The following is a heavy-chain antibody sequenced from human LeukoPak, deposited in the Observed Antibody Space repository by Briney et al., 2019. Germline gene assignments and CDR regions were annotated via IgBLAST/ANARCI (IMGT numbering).Heavy chain of an antibody. CDR2: IWYDGSNK. Sequence: GGSLRLSCAASGFTFSSYGMHWVRQAPGKGLEWVAVIWYDGSNKYYADSVKGRFTISRDNSKNTLYLQMNSLRAEDTAVYYCARDTNYYYDSSGLGYWGQGTLVTVSS. D-gene: IGHD3-22*01. CDR1: GFTFSSYG. V-gene: IGHV3-33*01. CDR3: ARDTNYYYDSSGLGY. J-gene: IGHJ4*02.